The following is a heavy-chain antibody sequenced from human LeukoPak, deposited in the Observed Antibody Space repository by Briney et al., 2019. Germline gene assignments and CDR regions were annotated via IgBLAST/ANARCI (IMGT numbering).Heavy chain of an antibody. CDR2: IYYSGST. J-gene: IGHJ3*02. V-gene: IGHV4-39*03. Sequence: SETLSLTCTVSGGSISSSSYYWGWIRQPPGKGLEWIGSIYYSGSTYYNPSLKSRVTISVDTSKNQFSLKLSSVTAADTAVYYCRLWSAGYAFDIGGQGTMVTVSS. CDR1: GGSISSSSYY. D-gene: IGHD5-18*01. CDR3: RLWSAGYAFDI.